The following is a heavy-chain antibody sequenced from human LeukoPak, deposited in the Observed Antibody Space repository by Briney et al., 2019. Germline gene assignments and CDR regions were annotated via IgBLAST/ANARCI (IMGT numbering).Heavy chain of an antibody. D-gene: IGHD1-26*01. CDR2: IYYSGST. CDR1: GGSISSSSYY. J-gene: IGHJ4*02. CDR3: ARQIVGGRRFDH. V-gene: IGHV4-39*01. Sequence: SETLSLTCTVSGGSISSSSYYWGWIRQPPGKGLEWIGSIYYSGSTYYNPSLKSRVTISVGTSKNQFSLKLSSVTAADTAVYYCARQIVGGRRFDHWGQGTLVTVSS.